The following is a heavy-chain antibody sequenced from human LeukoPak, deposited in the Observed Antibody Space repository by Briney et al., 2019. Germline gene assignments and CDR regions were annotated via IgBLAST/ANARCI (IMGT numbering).Heavy chain of an antibody. CDR2: IYTSGST. CDR1: GGSISSGSYY. CDR3: ARDLRAGIDY. J-gene: IGHJ4*02. Sequence: SETLSLTCTVSGGSISSGSYYWSWIRQPAGKGLEWIGRIYTSGSTNYNPSLKSRVTISVDTSKNQFSLKLSSVTAADTAVYYCARDLRAGIDYWDQGTLVTVSS. D-gene: IGHD3-10*01. V-gene: IGHV4-61*02.